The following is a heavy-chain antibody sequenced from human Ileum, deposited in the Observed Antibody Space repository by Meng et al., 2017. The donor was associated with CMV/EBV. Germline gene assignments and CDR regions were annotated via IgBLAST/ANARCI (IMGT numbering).Heavy chain of an antibody. CDR2: IYPQNGGT. CDR3: VKEDWYFDF. D-gene: IGHD3-9*01. V-gene: IGHV1-2*02. Sequence: QVKLGLSGAEMNRPGASWKVPGSAPGYTFTAKHLHWVRQAPGQGLEWMGWIYPQNGGTYFAQKFQGGVTMTSDTSITTAYMELSSLTSDDTAIYYCVKEDWYFDFWGQGTLVTVSS. CDR1: GYTFTAKH. J-gene: IGHJ4*02.